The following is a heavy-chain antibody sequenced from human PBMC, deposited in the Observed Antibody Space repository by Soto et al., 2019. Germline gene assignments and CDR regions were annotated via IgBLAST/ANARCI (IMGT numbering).Heavy chain of an antibody. Sequence: QITLKESGPTLVXXTQTLTLTCTFSGFSLTTRGVGVGWIRQPPGKALECLALIYWDDDKRYSPSLQSRLSITKDTSKNQVVLTMTNVDPVDTATYYCAHIPNYYQYDWFDPWGQGTLVSVSS. D-gene: IGHD3-16*01. CDR2: IYWDDDK. J-gene: IGHJ5*02. V-gene: IGHV2-5*02. CDR1: GFSLTTRGVG. CDR3: AHIPNYYQYDWFDP.